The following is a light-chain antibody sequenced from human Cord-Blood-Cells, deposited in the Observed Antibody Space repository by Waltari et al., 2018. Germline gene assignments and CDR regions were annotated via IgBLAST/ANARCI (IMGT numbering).Light chain of an antibody. Sequence: AIRMTQSPSSFSASTGDRVTITCRASQGISSYLAWYQQKPGKAPKLLIYAASTLQSGVPSSFSASGSGTDFTLTISCLQSEDFATYYCQQYYSYPRTFGQGTKVEIK. CDR1: QGISSY. CDR2: AAS. CDR3: QQYYSYPRT. V-gene: IGKV1-8*01. J-gene: IGKJ1*01.